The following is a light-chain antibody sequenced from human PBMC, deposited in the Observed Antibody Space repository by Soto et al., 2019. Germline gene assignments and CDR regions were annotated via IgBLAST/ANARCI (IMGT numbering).Light chain of an antibody. CDR2: AVN. CDR3: CSSGGSPTYV. J-gene: IGLJ1*01. CDR1: SRNVGSYKL. Sequence: QSVLTQPASVSGSPGQSITISCTGTSRNVGSYKLVSWYQQHPGKASKLIIFAVNKPPSGVSNRCSGSKSGNTASLTISGLKIEDEADYYCCSSGGSPTYVFGTGTKVTV. V-gene: IGLV2-23*02.